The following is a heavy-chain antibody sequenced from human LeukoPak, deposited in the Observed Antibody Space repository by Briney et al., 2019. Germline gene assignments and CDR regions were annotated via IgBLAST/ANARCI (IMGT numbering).Heavy chain of an antibody. CDR1: GFHFSRYR. V-gene: IGHV3-74*01. D-gene: IGHD1-26*01. Sequence: GSPRPSLAASGFHFSRYRMQRVRPVPRKGLVWVSRINSEGSSISYADFVKGRFTMPRDKAKNTWHMQMKMLRAEATPVSYLAGAGSYRGDYWGQGALVPVSP. CDR2: INSEGSSI. J-gene: IGHJ4*02. CDR3: AGAGSYRGDY.